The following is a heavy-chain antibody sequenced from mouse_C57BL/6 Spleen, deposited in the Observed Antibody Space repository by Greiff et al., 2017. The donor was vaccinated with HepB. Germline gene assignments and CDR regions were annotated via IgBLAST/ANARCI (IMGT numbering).Heavy chain of an antibody. V-gene: IGHV3-6*01. D-gene: IGHD6-2*01. CDR3: AVRLHYAMDY. CDR2: ISYDGSN. J-gene: IGHJ4*01. Sequence: ESGPGLVKPSQSLSLTCSVTGYSITSGYYWNWIRQFPGNKLEWMGYISYDGSNNYNPSLKNRISITRDTSKNQFFLKLNSVTTEDTATYYCAVRLHYAMDYWGQGTSVTVSS. CDR1: GYSITSGYY.